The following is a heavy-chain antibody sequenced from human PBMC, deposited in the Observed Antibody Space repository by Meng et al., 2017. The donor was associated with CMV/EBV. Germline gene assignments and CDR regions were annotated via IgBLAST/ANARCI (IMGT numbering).Heavy chain of an antibody. V-gene: IGHV4-39*01. J-gene: IGHJ5*02. D-gene: IGHD1-14*01. Sequence: SETLSLTCTVSGGSINSNNYYWGWLRQPPGKGLEWIGSISYSGSTYYNPSLKSRVTISVDTSKSQFSLKLSSVTAADTAGHFCARRSVYGWFDRWGQGTLVTVSS. CDR1: GGSINSNNYY. CDR3: ARRSVYGWFDR. CDR2: ISYSGST.